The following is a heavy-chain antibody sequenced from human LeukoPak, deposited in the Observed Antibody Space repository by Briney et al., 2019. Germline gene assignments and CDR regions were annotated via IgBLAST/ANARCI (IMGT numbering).Heavy chain of an antibody. V-gene: IGHV3-21*01. CDR1: GFTFSNYN. CDR3: ARGPYSTFTSKWFDP. CDR2: ISVTSNYI. J-gene: IGHJ5*02. D-gene: IGHD6-13*01. Sequence: GGSLRLSCAASGFTFSNYNMNWVRQAPGKGLEWVSSISVTSNYIYYADSVKGRFTISRDNAKDSLFLQMNSLGADDTAVYYCARGPYSTFTSKWFDPWGQGTLVTVSS.